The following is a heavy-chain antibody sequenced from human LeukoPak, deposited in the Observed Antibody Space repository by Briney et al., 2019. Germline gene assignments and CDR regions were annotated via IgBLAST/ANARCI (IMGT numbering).Heavy chain of an antibody. D-gene: IGHD3-22*01. CDR2: ISSSSSYT. CDR1: GFTFSDYY. V-gene: IGHV3-11*06. Sequence: PGGSLRLSCAASGFTFSDYYMSWIRQAPGKGLEWVLYISSSSSYTNYAHSVKGRFTISRDNAKNSLYLQMNSLRAEDTAVYYCARVGYYYDSSGYYPNQNFDYWGQGTLVTVSS. CDR3: ARVGYYYDSSGYYPNQNFDY. J-gene: IGHJ4*02.